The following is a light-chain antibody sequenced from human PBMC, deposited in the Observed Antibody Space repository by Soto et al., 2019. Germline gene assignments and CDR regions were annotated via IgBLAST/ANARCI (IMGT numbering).Light chain of an antibody. Sequence: QSALTQPPSVSGCPGQSVTISCTGTSSDVGSYNRVSWYQQPPGTAPKLMIYEVSNRPSGVPDRFSGSKSDNTASLTISGLQAEDEADYYCSSYTTSTTYVFGTGTKVTVL. CDR2: EVS. CDR1: SSDVGSYNR. V-gene: IGLV2-18*02. J-gene: IGLJ1*01. CDR3: SSYTTSTTYV.